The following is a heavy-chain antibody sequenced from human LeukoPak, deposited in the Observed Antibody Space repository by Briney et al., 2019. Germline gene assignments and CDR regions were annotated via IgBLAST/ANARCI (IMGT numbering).Heavy chain of an antibody. CDR3: AGGSETKGDY. V-gene: IGHV3-74*01. CDR1: GFTLSGYW. J-gene: IGHJ4*02. D-gene: IGHD3-3*01. CDR2: INSDGRST. Sequence: GGSLRLSCAASGFTLSGYWMHWVRQAPRKGRVWVSGINSDGRSTGYADSVKGRFTISRDNAKNTLYLQMNSLRADDTAVYYCAGGSETKGDYWGQGTLVTVS.